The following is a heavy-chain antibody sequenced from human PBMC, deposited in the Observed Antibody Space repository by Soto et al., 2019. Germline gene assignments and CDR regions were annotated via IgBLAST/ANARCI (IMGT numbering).Heavy chain of an antibody. J-gene: IGHJ3*01. D-gene: IGHD3-3*01. CDR3: ARDRITTRGDAFDL. V-gene: IGHV1-69*08. Sequence: QVQLVQSGAEVRKPGSSVKVSCKAPGGTFSTYIISWVRQAPGQGLEWMGRIIPIPDITNYAQKFQGRVTVTADRSTSTAYMELTSLKSEDTAVYYCARDRITTRGDAFDLWGQETMVTVSS. CDR1: GGTFSTYI. CDR2: IIPIPDIT.